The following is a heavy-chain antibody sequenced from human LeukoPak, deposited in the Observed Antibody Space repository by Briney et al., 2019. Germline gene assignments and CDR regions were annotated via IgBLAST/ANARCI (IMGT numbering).Heavy chain of an antibody. D-gene: IGHD3-10*01. Sequence: GGSLRLFCTTSGFIFGDYNMHWVRQAPGKGLAWVGYIRAKIHDGTTDFAASVKGRFTISRDDSKSIAYLQMTSLKSEDTAVYYCSRGQKDPYGLEFDYWGQGTLVTVSS. J-gene: IGHJ4*02. V-gene: IGHV3-49*04. CDR3: SRGQKDPYGLEFDY. CDR2: IRAKIHDGTT. CDR1: GFIFGDYN.